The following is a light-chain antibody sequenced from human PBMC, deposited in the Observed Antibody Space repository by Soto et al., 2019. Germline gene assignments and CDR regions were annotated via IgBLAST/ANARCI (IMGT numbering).Light chain of an antibody. CDR1: SSDVDDYNY. CDR3: SSSAGSNNLGV. J-gene: IGLJ2*01. V-gene: IGLV2-8*01. CDR2: EVN. Sequence: QSALTQPPSASGSPGQSVTISCTETSSDVDDYNYVSWYQQHPGKAPKLMIYEVNVRPSGVPDRFSGSKSGNTASLTVSGLQAEDEADYYCSSSAGSNNLGVFGGGTKLTVL.